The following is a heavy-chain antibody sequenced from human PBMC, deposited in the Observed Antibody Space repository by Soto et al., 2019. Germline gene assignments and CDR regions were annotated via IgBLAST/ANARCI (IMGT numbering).Heavy chain of an antibody. Sequence: QVQLVESGGGLVNPGGALRLSCAASGYTVSDHYMSSVLQAQGKGMEWISYISSSGSAIYYAESVKGRFTISRDDAKNSLYLQLNSLRAEDTAVYYCARCDDYNCLATIDYWGQGTLVTVSS. V-gene: IGHV3-11*01. CDR2: ISSSGSAI. CDR1: GYTVSDHY. J-gene: IGHJ4*02. D-gene: IGHD4-4*01. CDR3: ARCDDYNCLATIDY.